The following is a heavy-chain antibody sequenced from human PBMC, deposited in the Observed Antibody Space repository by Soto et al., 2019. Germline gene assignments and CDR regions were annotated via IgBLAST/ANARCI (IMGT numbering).Heavy chain of an antibody. J-gene: IGHJ6*02. CDR3: ARARLSNGDPNIYFFYGLDV. Sequence: QVQLVQSEAEVKRPGSSVKVSCKASGDMFRNSAFTWVRQAPGQGLAWMGVIIPLFRKTDVAQKFQGRVNLTADESTSSLYMEVSSLTSEDTAVYYCARARLSNGDPNIYFFYGLDVWGQGTTITVSS. V-gene: IGHV1-69*01. D-gene: IGHD3-10*01. CDR2: IIPLFRKT. CDR1: GDMFRNSA.